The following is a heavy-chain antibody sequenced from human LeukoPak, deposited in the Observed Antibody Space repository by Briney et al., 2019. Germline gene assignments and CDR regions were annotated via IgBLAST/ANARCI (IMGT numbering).Heavy chain of an antibody. J-gene: IGHJ4*02. D-gene: IGHD5-18*01. Sequence: GGSLRLSCAASGFTFSRYAMSWVRQAPGKGLEWVSAISGSGGSTYYADSVKGRFTISRDNSKNTLYLQMNSLRAEDTAVYYCAKDYSYGPYYFDYWGQGTLVTVSS. CDR2: ISGSGGST. CDR1: GFTFSRYA. V-gene: IGHV3-23*01. CDR3: AKDYSYGPYYFDY.